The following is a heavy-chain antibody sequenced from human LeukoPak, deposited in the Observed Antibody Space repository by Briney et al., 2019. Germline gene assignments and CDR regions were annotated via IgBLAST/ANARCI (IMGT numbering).Heavy chain of an antibody. CDR1: GGSISSYY. J-gene: IGHJ4*02. CDR3: ARGGVVGAIDY. CDR2: IYYSGST. V-gene: IGHV4-59*01. Sequence: SETLSLTCTVSGGSISSYYWSWIRQPPGKGLEWIGYIYYSGSTNYNPSLKSRVTISVDTSKNQFSLKLSSVTAADTAVYYCARGGVVGAIDYWGQGTMVTVSS. D-gene: IGHD2-15*01.